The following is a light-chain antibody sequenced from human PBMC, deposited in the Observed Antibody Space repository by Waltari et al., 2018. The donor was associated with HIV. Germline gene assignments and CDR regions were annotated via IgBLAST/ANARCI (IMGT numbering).Light chain of an antibody. CDR1: QSVLYNSNNKNY. CDR3: QQYYSTLMYT. Sequence: DIVMTQSPDSLAVSLGERATINCKSSQSVLYNSNNKNYLAWYQQKPGQPPKLLIYWASTRESGVPDRFSGSGSGTDFTLTISSLQAEDVAVYYCQQYYSTLMYTFGQVTKLEIK. J-gene: IGKJ2*01. V-gene: IGKV4-1*01. CDR2: WAS.